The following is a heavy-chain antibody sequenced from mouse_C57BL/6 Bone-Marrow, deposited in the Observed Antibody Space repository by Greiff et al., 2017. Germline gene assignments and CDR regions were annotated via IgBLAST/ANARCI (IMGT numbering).Heavy chain of an antibody. CDR3: AYGSRRYFDY. CDR1: GYSFTDYN. D-gene: IGHD1-1*01. J-gene: IGHJ2*01. CDR2: INPNYGTT. Sequence: VQLQQSGPELVKPSASVKISCKASGYSFTDYNMNWLKQSNGKNLEWMGVINPNYGTTSYKPKFKVKVTLTVDQSSSTAYMQLNSLTSEDSAVYYCAYGSRRYFDYWGQGTTLTVSS. V-gene: IGHV1-39*01.